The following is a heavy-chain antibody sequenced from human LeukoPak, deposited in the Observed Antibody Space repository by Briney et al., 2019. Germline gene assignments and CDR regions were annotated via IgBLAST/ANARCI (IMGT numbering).Heavy chain of an antibody. J-gene: IGHJ4*02. Sequence: PGGSLRLSCAASGFTFSSYAMHWVRQAPGKGLEWVAVISYDGSNKYYADSVKGRFTISRDNSKNTLYLQMNSLRAEDTAVYYCARDRVYYDSSGYLHYWGQGTLVTVSS. CDR2: ISYDGSNK. CDR1: GFTFSSYA. CDR3: ARDRVYYDSSGYLHY. D-gene: IGHD3-22*01. V-gene: IGHV3-30*04.